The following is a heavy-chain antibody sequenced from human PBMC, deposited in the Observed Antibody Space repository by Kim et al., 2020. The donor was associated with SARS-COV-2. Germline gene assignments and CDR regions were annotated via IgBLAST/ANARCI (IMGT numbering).Heavy chain of an antibody. CDR2: IYSGGDT. J-gene: IGHJ6*02. Sequence: GGSLRLSCVASGFTVSSDYMSWVRQAPGRGLEWVSVIYSGGDTYYAESVKGRFTISRHNSENAVYLQMSSLRPEDTAVYYCARDPGHPNGMSVWGQGTTVTVSS. CDR1: GFTVSSDY. V-gene: IGHV3-53*04. CDR3: ARDPGHPNGMSV.